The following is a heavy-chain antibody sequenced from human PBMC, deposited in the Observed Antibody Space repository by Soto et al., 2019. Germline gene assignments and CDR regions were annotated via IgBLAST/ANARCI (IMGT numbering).Heavy chain of an antibody. J-gene: IGHJ4*02. CDR3: ARTPESAHHDY. CDR2: INPKTGST. Sequence: QVQLVQSGAEVKMPGASVKVSCKASGYTFTDYYVHWGRQAPGQGLEWVAWINPKTGSTHYAQKFQGRGTMTRDTSINTAYMEVTSLTSDDTAVYYCARTPESAHHDYWGQGTLVTVSS. D-gene: IGHD6-6*01. V-gene: IGHV1-2*02. CDR1: GYTFTDYY.